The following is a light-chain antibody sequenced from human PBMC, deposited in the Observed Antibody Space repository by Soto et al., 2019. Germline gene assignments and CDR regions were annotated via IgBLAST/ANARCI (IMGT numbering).Light chain of an antibody. V-gene: IGKV1-39*01. Sequence: DIQMTQSPSSLSAYVGDRVTISCRASQTINNYLNWYQQKPGKAPQLLIYAASTLQSGVPSRFSGSGSGTDFTLTISRLQPDDFATYYCHQTYNTLYTFGQGTKV. J-gene: IGKJ2*01. CDR3: HQTYNTLYT. CDR2: AAS. CDR1: QTINNY.